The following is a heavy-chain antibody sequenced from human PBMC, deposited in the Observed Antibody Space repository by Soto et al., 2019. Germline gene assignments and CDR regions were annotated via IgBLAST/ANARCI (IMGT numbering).Heavy chain of an antibody. V-gene: IGHV3-30*18. D-gene: IGHD6-19*01. CDR1: GFTFSSYG. J-gene: IGHJ4*02. Sequence: QVQLVESGGGVVQPGRSLRLSCAASGFTFSSYGMHWVRQAPGKELEWVAVISYDGSNKYYADSVKGRFTISRDNSKNTLYLQMNSLRAEDTAVYYCAKDLLKVEVAGPFDYWGQGTLVTVSS. CDR3: AKDLLKVEVAGPFDY. CDR2: ISYDGSNK.